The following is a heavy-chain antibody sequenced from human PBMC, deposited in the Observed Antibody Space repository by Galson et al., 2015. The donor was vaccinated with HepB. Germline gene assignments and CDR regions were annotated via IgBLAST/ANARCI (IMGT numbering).Heavy chain of an antibody. Sequence: CAISGDSVSSNSAAWNWIRQSPSRGLEWLGRTYYRSKCYNDYAVSVKSRITINPDTSKNQFSLQLNSVTPEDTAVYYCASNSLSVSYAFDIWGQGTMVTVSS. D-gene: IGHD2-21*01. CDR2: TYYRSKCYN. J-gene: IGHJ3*02. CDR3: ASNSLSVSYAFDI. V-gene: IGHV6-1*01. CDR1: GDSVSSNSAA.